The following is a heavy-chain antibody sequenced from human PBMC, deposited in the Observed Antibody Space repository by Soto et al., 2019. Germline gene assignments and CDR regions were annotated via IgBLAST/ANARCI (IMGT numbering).Heavy chain of an antibody. J-gene: IGHJ4*02. V-gene: IGHV1-18*01. CDR1: RHTFRSFC. CDR3: ARVQSWTYVIVY. D-gene: IGHD1-7*01. CDR2: ISGDNGGT. Sequence: ASVKASCKASRHTFRSFCVCWVRQATGQGLEWMGWISGDNGGTKYAQKFQGRVTMITDTSTMMAYMELRSLKSDDTAVHYCARVQSWTYVIVYWGKGTLVTVSS.